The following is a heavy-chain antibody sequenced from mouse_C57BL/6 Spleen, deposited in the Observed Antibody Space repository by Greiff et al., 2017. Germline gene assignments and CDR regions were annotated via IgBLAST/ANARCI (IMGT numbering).Heavy chain of an antibody. CDR2: INPSNGGT. Sequence: QVQLQQPGTELVKPGASVKLSCKASGYTFTSYWMHWVKQRPGQGLEWIGNINPSNGGTNYNEKFKSKATLTVDTSSSTAYMQLSSLTSEDSAVXYCASGGIYYYGSWYFDVWGTGTTVTVSS. V-gene: IGHV1-53*01. D-gene: IGHD1-1*01. J-gene: IGHJ1*03. CDR3: ASGGIYYYGSWYFDV. CDR1: GYTFTSYW.